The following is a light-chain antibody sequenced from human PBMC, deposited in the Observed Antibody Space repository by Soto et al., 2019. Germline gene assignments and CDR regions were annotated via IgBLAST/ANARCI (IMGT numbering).Light chain of an antibody. Sequence: QLVLTQPASVSGSPGQSITISCTGTNSDIGGYNFVSWYQHHPGKAPKLMIYDVSNRPSGVSNRFSGSKSGNTASLTISGLQAEDEADYYCSSYTSSNTGVFGGGTKLTVL. J-gene: IGLJ3*02. CDR1: NSDIGGYNF. CDR2: DVS. CDR3: SSYTSSNTGV. V-gene: IGLV2-14*03.